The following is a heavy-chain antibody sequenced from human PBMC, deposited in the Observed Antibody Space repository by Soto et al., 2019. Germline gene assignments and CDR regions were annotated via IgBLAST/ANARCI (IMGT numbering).Heavy chain of an antibody. Sequence: ASVKVSCKALGYTSSSYGINWVRQAPGQGLEWMGWISVFNGDTKYAQKFQGRVAITKDPGTSTAHMELGSLRSDDAAVYFCATKDNHKDDQPYYYGMDVWGQGTTVTVSS. D-gene: IGHD3-16*01. V-gene: IGHV1-18*01. CDR2: ISVFNGDT. CDR1: GYTSSSYG. CDR3: ATKDNHKDDQPYYYGMDV. J-gene: IGHJ6*02.